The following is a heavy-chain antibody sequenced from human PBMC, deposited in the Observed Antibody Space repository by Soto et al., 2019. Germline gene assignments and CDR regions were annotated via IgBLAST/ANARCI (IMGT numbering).Heavy chain of an antibody. V-gene: IGHV4-39*01. Sequence: LQLQESGPGLVKPSETLSLTCTVSGGSISNSDYFWAWMRQPPGKGLEWVGTISHTGSPRYNPSLKSSVPISVDTSKNQFSLRRPSVTAADTAVFYCASQLESTTYFDYWGRGTLVTLSS. D-gene: IGHD1-1*01. CDR1: GGSISNSDYF. CDR2: ISHTGSP. CDR3: ASQLESTTYFDY. J-gene: IGHJ4*02.